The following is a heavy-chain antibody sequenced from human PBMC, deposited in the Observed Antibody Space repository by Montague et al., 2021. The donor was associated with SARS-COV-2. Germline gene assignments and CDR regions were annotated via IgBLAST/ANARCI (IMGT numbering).Heavy chain of an antibody. Sequence: SETLSLTCAVSGGSFSGFSWSWVRQSPGAGLEWIGEINRSGSSNYNPSLKSRVTILVDASKNQFSLKLTSVTAADTAVYYCASGQEGVNMVVVVAGFYYYMDVWGKGTTVTVSS. CDR1: GGSFSGFS. CDR2: INRSGSS. J-gene: IGHJ6*03. CDR3: ASGQEGVNMVVVVAGFYYYMDV. V-gene: IGHV4-34*01. D-gene: IGHD3-22*01.